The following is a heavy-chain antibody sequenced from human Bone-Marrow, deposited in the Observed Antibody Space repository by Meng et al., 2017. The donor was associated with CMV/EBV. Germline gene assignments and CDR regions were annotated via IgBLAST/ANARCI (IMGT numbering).Heavy chain of an antibody. CDR1: GGSISSYY. CDR3: ARGGLYSSSWYDP. CDR2: IYYSGST. D-gene: IGHD6-13*01. Sequence: SEPLSLTCTVSGGSISSYYWSWIRQPPGKGLEWIGYIYYSGSTNYNPSLKSRVTISVDTSKNQFSLKLSSVTAADTAVYYCARGGLYSSSWYDPWGQGTLVTVSS. V-gene: IGHV4-59*08. J-gene: IGHJ5*02.